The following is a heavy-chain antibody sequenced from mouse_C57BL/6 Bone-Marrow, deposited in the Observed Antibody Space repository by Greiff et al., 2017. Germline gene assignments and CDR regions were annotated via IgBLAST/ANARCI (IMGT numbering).Heavy chain of an antibody. D-gene: IGHD2-10*01. CDR1: GFTFSDYY. V-gene: IGHV5-12*01. J-gene: IGHJ4*01. CDR3: ASPYFYAMDY. CDR2: ISNGGGST. Sequence: EVHLVESGGGLVQPGGSLKLSCAASGFTFSDYYMYWVRQTPEKRLEWVAYISNGGGSTYYPDTVKGRFTISRDNAKNTLYLQMSRLKSEDTAMYYCASPYFYAMDYWGQGTSVTVSS.